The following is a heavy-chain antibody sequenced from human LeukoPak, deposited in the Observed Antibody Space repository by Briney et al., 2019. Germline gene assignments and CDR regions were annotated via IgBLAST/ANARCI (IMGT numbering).Heavy chain of an antibody. Sequence: PGGSLRLSCAASGFTFSSYAMSWVRQAPGKGLEWVSATSGSGGSTYYADSVKGRFTISRDNSKNTLYLQMNSLRAEDTAVYYCAKGSRWGPSSSSLDYWGQGTLVTVSS. D-gene: IGHD6-6*01. J-gene: IGHJ4*02. CDR3: AKGSRWGPSSSSLDY. CDR1: GFTFSSYA. CDR2: TSGSGGST. V-gene: IGHV3-23*01.